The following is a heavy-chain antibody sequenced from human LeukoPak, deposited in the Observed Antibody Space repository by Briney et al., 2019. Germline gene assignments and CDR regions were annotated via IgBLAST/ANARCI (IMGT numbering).Heavy chain of an antibody. Sequence: GGSLRLSCAASGFNFSDHYMSWVRHTPGRPLEWVSYISGSGATLHHADSVKGRFTISRDNAKNSLSLQMNGLRAEDTAVYYCAKGGGSGWYPSPYYYGMDVWGQGTTVTVSS. V-gene: IGHV3-11*01. CDR1: GFNFSDHY. J-gene: IGHJ6*02. CDR3: AKGGGSGWYPSPYYYGMDV. CDR2: ISGSGATL. D-gene: IGHD6-19*01.